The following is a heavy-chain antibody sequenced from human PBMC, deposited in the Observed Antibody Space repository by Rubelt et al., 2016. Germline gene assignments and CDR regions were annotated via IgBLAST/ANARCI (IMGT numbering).Heavy chain of an antibody. CDR2: ISSSSDYI. D-gene: IGHD4-17*01. V-gene: IGHV3-21*04. CDR3: AKDRGVTTVTTVDY. J-gene: IGHJ4*02. Sequence: RGLDWVSSISSSSDYIYYADSVKGRFTISRDNSKNTLYLQMNSLRVDDTAVYYCAKDRGVTTVTTVDYWGQGTLVTVSS.